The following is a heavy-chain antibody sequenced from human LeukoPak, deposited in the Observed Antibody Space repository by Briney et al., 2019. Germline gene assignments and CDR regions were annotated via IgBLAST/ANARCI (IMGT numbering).Heavy chain of an antibody. Sequence: GGSLRLSCAASGFTFSSYGMHWVRQAPGKGLEWVAFIRYDGSNKYYADSVKGRFTISRDNSKNTLYLQMNSLRAEDTAVYYCAPGRGSGVGAFDMDVWGKGTTVTVSS. J-gene: IGHJ6*03. CDR2: IRYDGSNK. V-gene: IGHV3-30*02. CDR3: APGRGSGVGAFDMDV. D-gene: IGHD1-26*01. CDR1: GFTFSSYG.